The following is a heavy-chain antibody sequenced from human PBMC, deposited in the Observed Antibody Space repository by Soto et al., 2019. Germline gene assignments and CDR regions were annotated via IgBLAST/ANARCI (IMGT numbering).Heavy chain of an antibody. V-gene: IGHV1-3*01. CDR1: GYTFTRYA. J-gene: IGHJ6*02. CDR3: ARARQTYYYDSGPEVYYYYGMDV. CDR2: INAGNGNT. D-gene: IGHD3-22*01. Sequence: ASVKVSCKASGYTFTRYAMHCVRQAPGQRLEWMGWINAGNGNTKYSQKFQGRVTITRDTSASTAYMELTTLRSEDTAVYYCARARQTYYYDSGPEVYYYYGMDVWGQGTTVTVSS.